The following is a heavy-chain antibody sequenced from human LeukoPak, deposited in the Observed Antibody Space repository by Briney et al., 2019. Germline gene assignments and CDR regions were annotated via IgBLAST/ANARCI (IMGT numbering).Heavy chain of an antibody. J-gene: IGHJ4*02. CDR2: IKQDGSEK. CDR3: ASAGGDSRSPLPFYY. V-gene: IGHV3-7*03. CDR1: GFTSDKYW. D-gene: IGHD6-6*01. Sequence: GGSLRLSCAASGFTSDKYWMSWVRQAPGKGLEWVANIKQDGSEKYYVDSVKGRFTISRDSAENSLFLQMNSLRAEDTAVYFCASAGGDSRSPLPFYYWGQGTLVTVSS.